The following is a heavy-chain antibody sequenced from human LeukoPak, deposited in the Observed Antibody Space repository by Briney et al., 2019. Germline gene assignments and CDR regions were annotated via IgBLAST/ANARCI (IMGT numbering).Heavy chain of an antibody. CDR1: GFTFSSYE. J-gene: IGHJ6*03. V-gene: IGHV3-48*03. Sequence: GGSLRLSCAASGFTFSSYEMNWVRQAPGKGLEWVSYISSSGSTIYYADSVKGRFTISRDNAKNSLYLQMNSLRAEDTAVYYCARDPYSGSYGNYYYYFMDVWGKGTTVAISS. D-gene: IGHD1-26*01. CDR2: ISSSGSTI. CDR3: ARDPYSGSYGNYYYYFMDV.